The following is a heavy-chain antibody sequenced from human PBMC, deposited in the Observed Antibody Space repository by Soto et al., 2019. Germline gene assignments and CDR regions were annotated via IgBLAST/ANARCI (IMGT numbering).Heavy chain of an antibody. CDR2: IYYNGST. CDR1: GLTISSASYY. D-gene: IGHD6-13*01. CDR3: ARYRISGSWSKFDY. J-gene: IGHJ4*02. Sequence: QVLLQESGPGLMKPSQTLSLNRTVSGLTISSASYYWSWIRQHPGKGLEWVGNIYYNGSTYYSPSLKSRVTLWVDSSKNQFSLRLASVTAADTAVYYCARYRISGSWSKFDYWGQGTLVTVSS. V-gene: IGHV4-31*03.